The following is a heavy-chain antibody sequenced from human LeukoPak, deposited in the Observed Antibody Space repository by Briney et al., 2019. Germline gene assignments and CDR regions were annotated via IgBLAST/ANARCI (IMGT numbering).Heavy chain of an antibody. CDR2: IYPGDSDT. Sequence: GESLKISCKGSGYSFTSYWIAWVRQMPGKGLEWMGIIYPGDSDTKYSPSFQGQVTISADKSISTAYLQRSSLKASDTAMYYCARQGGRYGGNLDYWGQGTLVTVSS. D-gene: IGHD4-23*01. CDR3: ARQGGRYGGNLDY. CDR1: GYSFTSYW. V-gene: IGHV5-51*01. J-gene: IGHJ4*02.